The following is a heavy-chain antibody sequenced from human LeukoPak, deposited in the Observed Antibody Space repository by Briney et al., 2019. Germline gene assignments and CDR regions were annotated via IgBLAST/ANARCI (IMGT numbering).Heavy chain of an antibody. V-gene: IGHV1-18*01. J-gene: IGHJ4*02. Sequence: VASVKVSCKASGYTFISYGISWVRQAPGQGLEWMGWISAYNGNTNYAQKLQGRVTMTTDTSTSTAYMELRSLRSDDTAVYYCARDLSSWIQLSPLLVWGQGTLVTVSS. CDR3: ARDLSSWIQLSPLLV. CDR1: GYTFISYG. D-gene: IGHD5-18*01. CDR2: ISAYNGNT.